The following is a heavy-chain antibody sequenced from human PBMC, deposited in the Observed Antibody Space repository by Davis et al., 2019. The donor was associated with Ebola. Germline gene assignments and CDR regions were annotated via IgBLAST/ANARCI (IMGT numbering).Heavy chain of an antibody. D-gene: IGHD2-2*01. J-gene: IGHJ4*02. Sequence: PGGSLRLSCAAPGFTVRSNHMSWVRQAPGKGLEWVSVIYDHSTAYADSVRGRFIISRDKSNNTLYLEMNSLRVDDTAVYYCATDWGLGYCSTSTCSEVGWGQGTLVTVSS. CDR2: IYDHST. V-gene: IGHV3-53*05. CDR3: ATDWGLGYCSTSTCSEVG. CDR1: GFTVRSNH.